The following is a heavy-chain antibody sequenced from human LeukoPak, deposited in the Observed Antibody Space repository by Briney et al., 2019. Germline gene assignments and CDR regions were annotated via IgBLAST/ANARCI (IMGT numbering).Heavy chain of an antibody. V-gene: IGHV1-2*02. Sequence: GASVKVSCKASGYTFTGYYMHWVRQAPGQGLEWMGWINPNSGGTNYAQKFQGRVTMTRDTSISTAYMELSRLRSDDTAVYYCARDGVVPAAMNYYYMDVWAKGPRSPSP. D-gene: IGHD2-2*01. CDR1: GYTFTGYY. CDR3: ARDGVVPAAMNYYYMDV. CDR2: INPNSGGT. J-gene: IGHJ6*03.